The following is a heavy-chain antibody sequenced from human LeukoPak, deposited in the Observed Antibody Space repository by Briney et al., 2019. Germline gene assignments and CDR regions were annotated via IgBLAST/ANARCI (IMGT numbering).Heavy chain of an antibody. Sequence: PGGSLRLSCAASGFTFSSYSMNWVRQAPGKGLEWVSSISSRSSYIYYADSVRGRFTISRDNAKNSLFLQMNSLRAGDTAVYYCAIMPYDSSGYSQYWGQGTLVTVSS. V-gene: IGHV3-21*01. CDR1: GFTFSSYS. J-gene: IGHJ4*02. CDR2: ISSRSSYI. CDR3: AIMPYDSSGYSQY. D-gene: IGHD3-22*01.